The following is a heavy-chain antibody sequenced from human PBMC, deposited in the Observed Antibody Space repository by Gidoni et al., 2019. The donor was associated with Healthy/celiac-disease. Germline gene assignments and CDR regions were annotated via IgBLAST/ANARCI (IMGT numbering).Heavy chain of an antibody. V-gene: IGHV1-3*01. D-gene: IGHD3-16*02. CDR3: ARSSHGGVIAPFDY. J-gene: IGHJ4*02. CDR2: INAGNGNT. Sequence: QVQLVQSGAEVKKPGASVKVSCKASGYTFTSYAMHWVRQAPGQRLEWMGWINAGNGNTKYSQKFQGRVTITRDTSASTAYMELSSLRSEDTAVYYCARSSHGGVIAPFDYWGQETLVTVSS. CDR1: GYTFTSYA.